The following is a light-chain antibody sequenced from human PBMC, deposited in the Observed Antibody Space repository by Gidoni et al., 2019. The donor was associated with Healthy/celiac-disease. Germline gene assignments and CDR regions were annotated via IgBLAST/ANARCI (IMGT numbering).Light chain of an antibody. CDR1: QSLLYNSNNKNY. CDR2: GAS. CDR3: QQYYTTPWD. Sequence: DVLMTQSPDSLALSLGERATINCRSSQSLLYNSNNKNYLAWYQQRPGQPPKLLISGASTRESGVPERFSGRGSGTDFTLTISSLQAEDVAVYYCQQYYTTPWDFGQGTKVEIK. J-gene: IGKJ1*01. V-gene: IGKV4-1*01.